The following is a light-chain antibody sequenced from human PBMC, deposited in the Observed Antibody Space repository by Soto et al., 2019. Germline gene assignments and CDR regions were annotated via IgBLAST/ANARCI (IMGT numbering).Light chain of an antibody. V-gene: IGLV1-44*01. Sequence: QSVLTQPPSASGTPGQRVTISCSGTTSNIGSNPVNWYQQLPGTAPKLLIYSNIQRPSGVPDRLSGSKSGNTASLTISGLQAEDEADYYCSSYTSSSTHVVFGGGTKLTVL. CDR1: TSNIGSNP. CDR3: SSYTSSSTHVV. J-gene: IGLJ2*01. CDR2: SNI.